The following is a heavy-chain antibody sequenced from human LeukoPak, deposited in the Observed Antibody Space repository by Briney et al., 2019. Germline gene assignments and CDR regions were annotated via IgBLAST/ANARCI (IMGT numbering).Heavy chain of an antibody. CDR3: ARGHSSSWEYFQH. CDR2: IWYDGSNK. D-gene: IGHD6-13*01. V-gene: IGHV3-33*08. CDR1: GFTFSSYG. J-gene: IGHJ1*01. Sequence: PGRSLRLSCAASGFTFSSYGMHWVRQAPGKGLEWVAVIWYDGSNKYYADSVKGRFTISRDNSKNTLYLQMNSLRAEDTAVYYCARGHSSSWEYFQHWGQGTLVTVSS.